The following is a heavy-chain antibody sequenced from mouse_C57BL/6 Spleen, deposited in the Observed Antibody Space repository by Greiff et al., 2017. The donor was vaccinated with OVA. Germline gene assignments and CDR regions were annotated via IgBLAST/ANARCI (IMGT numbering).Heavy chain of an antibody. CDR2: IDPETGGT. V-gene: IGHV1-15*01. CDR3: TRSRYYGKTFAY. D-gene: IGHD2-1*01. CDR1: GYTFTDYE. Sequence: QVQLKESGAELVRPGASVTLSCKASGYTFTDYEMHWVKQTPVHGLEWIGAIDPETGGTAYNQKFKGKAILTADKSSSTAYMELRSLTSEDSAVYYCTRSRYYGKTFAYWGQGTLVTVSA. J-gene: IGHJ3*01.